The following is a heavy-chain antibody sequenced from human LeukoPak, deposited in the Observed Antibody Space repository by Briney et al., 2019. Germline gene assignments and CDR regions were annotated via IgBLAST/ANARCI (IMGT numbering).Heavy chain of an antibody. CDR2: ISGSGGST. CDR3: AKDGGRWPYYGMDV. V-gene: IGHV3-23*01. D-gene: IGHD6-19*01. CDR1: EFTFSTYA. J-gene: IGHJ6*02. Sequence: QTGGSLRLSCAASEFTFSTYAMSWVRQAPGEGLEWVSAISGSGGSTFYADSVKGRFTISRDNSKNTLYLQMNSLRAEDTAVYYCAKDGGRWPYYGMDVWGQGTTVTVSS.